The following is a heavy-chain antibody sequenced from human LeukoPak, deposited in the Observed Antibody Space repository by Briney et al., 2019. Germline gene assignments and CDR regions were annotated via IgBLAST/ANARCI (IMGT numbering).Heavy chain of an antibody. Sequence: PSETLSLTCRVSNLSIIETDDWGWIRQTPGKGLEWIGSIFDSASTDYTPSLKSRVTISLDRSNNQFSLTMTSVTASDTAVYHCVRVLDSRNTRYSFDRWGQGIRVVVS. J-gene: IGHJ4*01. CDR1: NLSIIETDD. CDR3: VRVLDSRNTRYSFDR. CDR2: IFDSAST. V-gene: IGHV4-38-2*02.